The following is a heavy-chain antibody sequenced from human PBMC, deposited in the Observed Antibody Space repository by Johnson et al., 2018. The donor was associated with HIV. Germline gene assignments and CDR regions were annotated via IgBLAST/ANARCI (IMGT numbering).Heavy chain of an antibody. Sequence: QVRLVESGGGVVQPGRSLRLSCAASGFTFSTYGMHWVRQAPGRGLEWVAVIWFDGSIQYYADSVKGRFTISRDNSKNTLFLQMNSLRAGDTAVYYCARSGRGTLTTVPDAFDIWGQGTMVTVSS. CDR2: IWFDGSIQ. CDR3: ARSGRGTLTTVPDAFDI. D-gene: IGHD4-17*01. CDR1: GFTFSTYG. V-gene: IGHV3-33*01. J-gene: IGHJ3*02.